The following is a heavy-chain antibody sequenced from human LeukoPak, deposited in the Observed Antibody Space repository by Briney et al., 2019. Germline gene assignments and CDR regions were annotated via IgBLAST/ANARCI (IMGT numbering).Heavy chain of an antibody. J-gene: IGHJ5*02. CDR1: GFAFSSYD. V-gene: IGHV3-7*04. CDR2: IKQDGSEG. CDR3: ARVAVAGTNTNWFDP. Sequence: GGSLRLSCAASGFAFSSYDMHWVRQAPGNGLEWVANIKQDGSEGYYVDSVKGRFTISRDNAKNSLYLQMNSLRAEDTAVYYCARVAVAGTNTNWFDPWGQGTLVTVSS. D-gene: IGHD6-19*01.